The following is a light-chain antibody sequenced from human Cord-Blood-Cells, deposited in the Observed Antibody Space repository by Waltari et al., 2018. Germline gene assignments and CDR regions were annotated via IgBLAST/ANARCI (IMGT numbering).Light chain of an antibody. CDR3: QQSYSTPRT. CDR2: DAS. CDR1: QSISSY. V-gene: IGKV1-39*01. Sequence: DIQMTQSPSPLSASVGDRVTITCRASQSISSYLNWYQQKPGKDPTLLIYDASSLQSGVPSRFSGSGSGTDFTLTISSLQPEDFATYYCQQSYSTPRTFGQGTKVEIK. J-gene: IGKJ1*01.